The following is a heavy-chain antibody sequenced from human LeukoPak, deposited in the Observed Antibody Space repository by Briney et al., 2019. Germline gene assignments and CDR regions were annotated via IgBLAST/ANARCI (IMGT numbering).Heavy chain of an antibody. Sequence: PGESLKISCKGSGDTFATYWIGWVRQLPGKGLEWMGAIYPDDSDTRYSPSFQGQVVISADRSIRTAYLQWNTLKTSDTAMYYCVRQRGASGTINHFDPWGQGTLVTVSS. CDR2: IYPDDSDT. J-gene: IGHJ5*02. V-gene: IGHV5-51*01. CDR1: GDTFATYW. CDR3: VRQRGASGTINHFDP. D-gene: IGHD3-10*01.